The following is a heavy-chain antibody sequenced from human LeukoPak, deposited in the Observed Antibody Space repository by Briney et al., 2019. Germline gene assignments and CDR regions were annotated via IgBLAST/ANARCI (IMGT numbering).Heavy chain of an antibody. CDR3: ARDSPYDFWSGKSSYYYYGMDV. Sequence: PGGFLRLSCAASGFTFSRYAMSWVRQAPGQGLEWVSVIYSGGSTYYADSVKGRFTISRDNSKNTLYLQMNSLRAEDTAVYYCARDSPYDFWSGKSSYYYYGMDVWGQGTTVTVSS. J-gene: IGHJ6*02. D-gene: IGHD3-3*01. CDR1: GFTFSRYA. CDR2: IYSGGST. V-gene: IGHV3-53*01.